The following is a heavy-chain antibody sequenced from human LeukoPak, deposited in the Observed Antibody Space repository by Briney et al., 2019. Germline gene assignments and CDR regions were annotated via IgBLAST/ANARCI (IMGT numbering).Heavy chain of an antibody. CDR2: TYYRSKWNN. Sequence: SQTLSLTCAISGDSVSTNSATWTWLRQSPSRGLEWLGRTYYRSKWNNDYAVSMKSRITINPDTSKNQFSLQLNSVTPEDTAVYYCARLVGASWFDSWGREPWSPFPQ. V-gene: IGHV6-1*01. D-gene: IGHD1-26*01. CDR1: GDSVSTNSAT. J-gene: IGHJ5*01. CDR3: ARLVGASWFDS.